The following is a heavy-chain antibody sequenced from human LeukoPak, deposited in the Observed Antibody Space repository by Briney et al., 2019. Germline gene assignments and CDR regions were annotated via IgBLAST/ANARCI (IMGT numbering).Heavy chain of an antibody. V-gene: IGHV4-61*01. CDR2: IYHSGST. J-gene: IGHJ4*02. CDR3: ARYSYAYFDY. CDR1: GGSISSSSYY. D-gene: IGHD5-18*01. Sequence: SETLSLTCTVPGGSISSSSYYWSWIRQPPGKGLEWIGYIYHSGSTNYNPSLKSRVTISVDTSKNQFSLKLSSVTAADTAVYFCARYSYAYFDYWGQGTLVTVSS.